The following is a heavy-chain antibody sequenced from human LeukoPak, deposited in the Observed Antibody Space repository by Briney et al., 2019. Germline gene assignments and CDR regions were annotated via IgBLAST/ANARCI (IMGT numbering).Heavy chain of an antibody. Sequence: GASVKVSCKASGYIFTAYDLHWVRQAPGQGLEWMGRIIPNSGATNYAQNFQGRVTLTRDTSISTACMELSRLSPDDTAVYYCARGISGGFDIWGQGTMVTVSS. CDR1: GYIFTAYD. CDR3: ARGISGGFDI. J-gene: IGHJ3*02. CDR2: IIPNSGAT. D-gene: IGHD2-21*01. V-gene: IGHV1-2*06.